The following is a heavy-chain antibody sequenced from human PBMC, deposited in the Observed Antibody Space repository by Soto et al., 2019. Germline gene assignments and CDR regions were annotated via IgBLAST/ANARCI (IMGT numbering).Heavy chain of an antibody. CDR2: IYSGGST. J-gene: IGHJ4*02. D-gene: IGHD3-16*02. V-gene: IGHV3-53*02. Sequence: EVQLVETGGGLIQPGGSLRLSCAASGFTVSSNYMSWVRQAPGKGLEWGSVIYSGGSTYYADSVKGRFTISRDNSKNTLYLQMNSLRAEDTAVYYCARGVDYVWGSYRSLPSYYFDYWGQGTLVTVSS. CDR3: ARGVDYVWGSYRSLPSYYFDY. CDR1: GFTVSSNY.